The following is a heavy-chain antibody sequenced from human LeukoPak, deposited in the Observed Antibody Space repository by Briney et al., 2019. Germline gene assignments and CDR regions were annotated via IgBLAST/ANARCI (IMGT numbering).Heavy chain of an antibody. V-gene: IGHV3-74*01. CDR2: LGTDRSST. CDR1: GFTFSSYG. D-gene: IGHD5-18*01. CDR3: ARSRGYSQTDY. Sequence: PGGSLRLSCAASGFTFSSYGMHWVRQAPGKGLVWVSRLGTDRSSTNYADSVKGRFTISRENARNTLYLQMNSLRAEDTAVYYCARSRGYSQTDYWGQGILVTVSS. J-gene: IGHJ4*02.